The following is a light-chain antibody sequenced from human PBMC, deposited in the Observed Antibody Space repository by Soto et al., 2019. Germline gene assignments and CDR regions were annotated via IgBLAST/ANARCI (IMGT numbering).Light chain of an antibody. CDR2: EVS. CDR3: SSYSTSSTLVL. CDR1: NSDVGGYNY. J-gene: IGLJ2*01. V-gene: IGLV2-14*01. Sequence: QSALTQPASVSGSPGQSITISCTGSNSDVGGYNYVSWYQHHPGKAPKLIIFEVSNRPSGISNRFSGSKSGNAASLTISGLQAEDEADYYCSSYSTSSTLVLFGGGTKVTVL.